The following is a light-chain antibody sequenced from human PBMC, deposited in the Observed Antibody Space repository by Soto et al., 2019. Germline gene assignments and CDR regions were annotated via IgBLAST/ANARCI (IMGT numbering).Light chain of an antibody. CDR1: QSVSIN. Sequence: EIVMTQSPATLSVSPGERATLSCRASQSVSINLAWYQQKPGQAPRLLFYGASTRATGIPARFSGGGSGTEFTLTISSLQPDDFATYYCQQYNSYSYWTFGQGTKVDI. CDR2: GAS. V-gene: IGKV3-15*01. J-gene: IGKJ1*01. CDR3: QQYNSYSYWT.